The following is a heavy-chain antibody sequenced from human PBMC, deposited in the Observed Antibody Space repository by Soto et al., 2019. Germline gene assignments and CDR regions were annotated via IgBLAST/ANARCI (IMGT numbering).Heavy chain of an antibody. D-gene: IGHD3-10*01. J-gene: IGHJ5*02. CDR2: ISSSSSTI. CDR3: AREGGWGSYYTLNWFDP. V-gene: IGHV3-48*04. CDR1: GFTFSRSS. Sequence: EVQLVESGGGFVQPGGSLSLSCAASGFTFSRSSMNWVRQAPGKGPEWISYISSSSSTIYDAFSVKGPITISRDNAKNALKLQMNSLRAEEMAVYYCAREGGWGSYYTLNWFDPWGQGTLVTVSS.